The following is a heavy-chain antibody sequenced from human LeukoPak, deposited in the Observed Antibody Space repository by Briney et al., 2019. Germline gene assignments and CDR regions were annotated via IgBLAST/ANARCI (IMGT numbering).Heavy chain of an antibody. D-gene: IGHD3-22*01. V-gene: IGHV1-69*06. CDR2: IIPIFGTA. J-gene: IGHJ6*03. CDR1: GGTFSSYA. Sequence: ASVKVSCKASGGTFSSYAISWVRQAPGQGLEWMGRIIPIFGTANYAQKFQGRVTITADKSTSTAYMELSSLRSEDTAVYYRARGAEDSSGYYLNYYYYYMDVWGKGTTVTVSS. CDR3: ARGAEDSSGYYLNYYYYYMDV.